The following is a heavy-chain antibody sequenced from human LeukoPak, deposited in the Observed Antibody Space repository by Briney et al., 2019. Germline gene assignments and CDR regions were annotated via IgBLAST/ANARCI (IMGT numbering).Heavy chain of an antibody. J-gene: IGHJ3*02. CDR1: GSSFTTYW. Sequence: PGESLKISCTSSGSSFTTYWIGWVRQMPGKGLEWMGIIYPGNSDTRYGPSFQGQVTISADKSISTAYLQWSSLKASDTAMYHCARWVTADRGKKDAFDIWGQGTMVTVSS. D-gene: IGHD2-21*02. CDR2: IYPGNSDT. V-gene: IGHV5-51*01. CDR3: ARWVTADRGKKDAFDI.